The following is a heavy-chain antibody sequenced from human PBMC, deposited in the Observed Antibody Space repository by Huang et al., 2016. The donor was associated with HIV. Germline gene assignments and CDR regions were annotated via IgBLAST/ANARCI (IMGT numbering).Heavy chain of an antibody. V-gene: IGHV1-69*01. CDR1: GGTFSTYA. CDR2: IITIFGKA. J-gene: IGHJ6*02. Sequence: QVQLVQSGAEVKKPGSSVKVSCKASGGTFSTYAISWVRHAPGQGLEGMGGIITIFGKANDAQKVQGTVRITADEVTSTAYMELSSIRSEDTALYYCARGRTRSSLYDSYYGLDVWGQGTTVTVSS. D-gene: IGHD6-6*01. CDR3: ARGRTRSSLYDSYYGLDV.